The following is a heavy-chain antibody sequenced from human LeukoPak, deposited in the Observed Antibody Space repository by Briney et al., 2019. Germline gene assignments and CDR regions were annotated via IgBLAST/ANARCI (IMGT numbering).Heavy chain of an antibody. J-gene: IGHJ4*02. CDR2: IYPGDSDT. V-gene: IGHV5-51*01. D-gene: IGHD3-22*01. Sequence: GESLMISCKGSGYTFTSSWIGWVRQMAGKGLEWRGMIYPGDSDTRYSPSFQGQVTISADRSISSAYLHWSSLKASDSAMYYCARQDGDYYYGSDYWGQGTLVTVSS. CDR3: ARQDGDYYYGSDY. CDR1: GYTFTSSW.